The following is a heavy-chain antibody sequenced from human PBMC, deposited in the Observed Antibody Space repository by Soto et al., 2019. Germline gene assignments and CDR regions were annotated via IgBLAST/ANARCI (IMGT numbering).Heavy chain of an antibody. Sequence: QVQLLQSGSEVKKPGASVKDSCKASGYTFTGHYMPWVRQAPGQGLEWMGWINPNSGGTNYAQKFQGRVTMTRYTSISTVYMELSRLRSDDTAVYSCARGRLAKAAKNWFDPWGQGTLVTVSS. V-gene: IGHV1-2*02. CDR1: GYTFTGHY. CDR3: ARGRLAKAAKNWFDP. CDR2: INPNSGGT. J-gene: IGHJ5*02. D-gene: IGHD4-17*01.